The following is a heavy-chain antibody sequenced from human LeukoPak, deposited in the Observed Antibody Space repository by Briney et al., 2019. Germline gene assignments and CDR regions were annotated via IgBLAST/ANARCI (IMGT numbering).Heavy chain of an antibody. CDR2: IYYSGST. CDR3: ARVPAYCSGGSCYLAARGYFDY. V-gene: IGHV4-59*01. J-gene: IGHJ4*02. D-gene: IGHD2-15*01. Sequence: SETLSLTCTVSGGSISSYYWSWIRQPPGKGLEWIGYIYYSGSTNYNPSLKSRVTISVDTSKNQFSLKLSSVTAADTAVYYCARVPAYCSGGSCYLAARGYFDYWGQGTLVTVSS. CDR1: GGSISSYY.